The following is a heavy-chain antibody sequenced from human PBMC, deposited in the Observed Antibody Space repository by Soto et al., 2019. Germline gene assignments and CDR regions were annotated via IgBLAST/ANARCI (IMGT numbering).Heavy chain of an antibody. J-gene: IGHJ4*02. CDR1: GFTFSSYA. Sequence: GGSLRLSCAASGFTFSSYAMHWVRQAPGKGLEWVAVISYDGSNKYYADSVKGRFTISRDNSKNTLYLQMNSLRAEDTAVYYCASDRYLPAAIFHYWGQGTLVTVSS. CDR2: ISYDGSNK. D-gene: IGHD2-2*01. V-gene: IGHV3-30-3*01. CDR3: ASDRYLPAAIFHY.